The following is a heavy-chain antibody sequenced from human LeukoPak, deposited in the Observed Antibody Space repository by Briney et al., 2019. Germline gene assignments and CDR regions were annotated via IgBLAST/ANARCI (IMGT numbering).Heavy chain of an antibody. CDR1: GFSFNEYA. J-gene: IGHJ4*02. CDR3: ARHGSGRKYFDPLDY. D-gene: IGHD1-26*01. CDR2: IWRDGSNK. Sequence: GGSLRLSCAAAGFSFNEYAMHWVRQAPGKGLEWVTVIWRDGSNKYYADSAKGRFTVSRDNPKNTLNLQMDSLRVEDTAVYYCARHGSGRKYFDPLDYWGQGTLVTVSS. V-gene: IGHV3-33*08.